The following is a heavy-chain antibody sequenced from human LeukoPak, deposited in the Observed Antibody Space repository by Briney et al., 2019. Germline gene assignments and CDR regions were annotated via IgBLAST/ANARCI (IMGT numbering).Heavy chain of an antibody. J-gene: IGHJ4*02. V-gene: IGHV3-7*01. CDR2: IKQDGIEK. CDR3: ARDLNGRSVAGTSRGFDY. CDR1: RFTFSSYW. D-gene: IGHD6-19*01. Sequence: GGSLRLSCAASRFTFSSYWMSWVRQAPGKGLEWVANIKQDGIEKYYVDSVEGRFTIPRDNAKNSLYLQMNSLRAEDTAVYYCARDLNGRSVAGTSRGFDYWGQGTLVTVSS.